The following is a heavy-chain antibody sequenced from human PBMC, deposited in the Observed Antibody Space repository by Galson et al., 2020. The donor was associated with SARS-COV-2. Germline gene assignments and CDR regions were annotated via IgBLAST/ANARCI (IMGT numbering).Heavy chain of an antibody. J-gene: IGHJ4*02. Sequence: GESLKISCAASGFRFSDYGMQWVRQAPGKGLEWVAVISYDGSIQYYADSVKGRFTVSRDNSKNTLYLQMNSLRAEDTAVYFCAKDIRARWCGARLYPIDCWGQGTLVTVSS. D-gene: IGHD3-10*01. CDR1: GFRFSDYG. CDR2: ISYDGSIQ. CDR3: AKDIRARWCGARLYPIDC. V-gene: IGHV3-30*18.